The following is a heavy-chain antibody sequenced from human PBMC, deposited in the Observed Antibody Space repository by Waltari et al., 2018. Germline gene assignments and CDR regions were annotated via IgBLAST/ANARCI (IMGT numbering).Heavy chain of an antibody. Sequence: EVQLVESGGGFVQPGGSLKLSCAASGFTFSRSAMPWVRQASGKGLEWVGRIRSKANSYATAYAASVKGRFTISRDDSKNTAYLQMNSLKTEDTAVYYCTRLGIDGRFDPWGQGTLVTVSS. CDR3: TRLGIDGRFDP. J-gene: IGHJ5*02. V-gene: IGHV3-73*01. CDR2: IRSKANSYAT. D-gene: IGHD7-27*01. CDR1: GFTFSRSA.